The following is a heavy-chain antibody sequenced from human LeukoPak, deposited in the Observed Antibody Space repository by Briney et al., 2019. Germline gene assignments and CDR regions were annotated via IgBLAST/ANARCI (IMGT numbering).Heavy chain of an antibody. Sequence: SVKVSCYASGGTFSSYAISWVRQAPGQGLEWMGGIMPIFGTANYAQKFQGRVTITADESTSTAYMELSSLRSEDTAVYYCARYSTMVRGVTTRYYFDYWGQGTLVTVSS. CDR2: IMPIFGTA. J-gene: IGHJ4*02. V-gene: IGHV1-69*13. D-gene: IGHD3-10*01. CDR1: GGTFSSYA. CDR3: ARYSTMVRGVTTRYYFDY.